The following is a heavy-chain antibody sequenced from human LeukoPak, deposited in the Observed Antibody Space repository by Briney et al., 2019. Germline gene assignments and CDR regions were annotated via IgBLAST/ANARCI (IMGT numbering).Heavy chain of an antibody. CDR1: GYTPTELS. CDR2: FDPEDGET. V-gene: IGHV1-24*01. Sequence: ASVKVSCKVSGYTPTELSMHWVRQAPGKGLEWMGGFDPEDGETIYAQKFQGRVTMTEDTSTDTAYMELSSLRSEDTAVYYCATGPIKFWSGYYQFDYWGQGTLVTVSS. J-gene: IGHJ4*02. D-gene: IGHD3-3*01. CDR3: ATGPIKFWSGYYQFDY.